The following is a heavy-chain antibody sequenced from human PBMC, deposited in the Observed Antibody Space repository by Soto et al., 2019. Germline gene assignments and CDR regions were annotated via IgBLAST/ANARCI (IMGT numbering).Heavy chain of an antibody. CDR3: ARGPYDFWSGAYYYFAMDV. V-gene: IGHV1-18*04. Sequence: QVQLVQSGAEVKKPGASVKVSCKASGYTFTNNGITWVRQAPGQGLEWMGWISPYNDNANNAQKFQGRITMTPDTSTSTAYMELRSLRSDDTAVYYCARGPYDFWSGAYYYFAMDVWGQGTTVTVSS. CDR1: GYTFTNNG. CDR2: ISPYNDNA. J-gene: IGHJ6*02. D-gene: IGHD3-3*01.